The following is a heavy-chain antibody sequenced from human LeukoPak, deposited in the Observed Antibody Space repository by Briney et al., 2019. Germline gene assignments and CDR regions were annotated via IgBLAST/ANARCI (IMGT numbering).Heavy chain of an antibody. CDR2: ISAGNI. Sequence: ASVKVSCKASGYTFSDYPMHWLRQAPGQRFEWMGWISAGNIKYSQNFQDRINITRDTSASTAYMELSSLRSEDTAVYYCARDLAAAGYYYYYYGMDVWGQGTTVTVSS. J-gene: IGHJ6*02. D-gene: IGHD6-13*01. V-gene: IGHV1-3*01. CDR1: GYTFSDYP. CDR3: ARDLAAAGYYYYYYGMDV.